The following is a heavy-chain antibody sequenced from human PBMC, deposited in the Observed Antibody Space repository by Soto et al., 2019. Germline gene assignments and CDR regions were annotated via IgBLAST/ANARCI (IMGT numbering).Heavy chain of an antibody. CDR1: GFTFSNAW. Sequence: KPGGSLRLSCAASGFTFSNAWMSWVRQAPGKGLEWVGRIKSKSDGGTTDYAAPVKGRFTISRDDSKNTLYLQMNSLKTEDTAVYYCPTDLIPIFGVVIDIWGQGTMVTVSS. CDR2: IKSKSDGGTT. J-gene: IGHJ3*02. D-gene: IGHD3-3*01. CDR3: PTDLIPIFGVVIDI. V-gene: IGHV3-15*01.